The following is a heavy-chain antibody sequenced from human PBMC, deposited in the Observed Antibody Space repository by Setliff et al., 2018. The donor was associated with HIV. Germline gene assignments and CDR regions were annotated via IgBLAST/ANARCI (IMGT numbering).Heavy chain of an antibody. CDR1: GVSISSYY. D-gene: IGHD5-12*01. CDR3: AKSSPSIGYITDC. Sequence: SETLSLTCSVSGVSISSYYWSWIRHSPGRGLEWIGIIFPGGATNYNPSLTSRVTISVDTSKNHLFQKLTSVTTADTAVYFCAKSSPSIGYITDCWGQGAPVTVSS. CDR2: IFPGGAT. J-gene: IGHJ4*02. V-gene: IGHV4-59*01.